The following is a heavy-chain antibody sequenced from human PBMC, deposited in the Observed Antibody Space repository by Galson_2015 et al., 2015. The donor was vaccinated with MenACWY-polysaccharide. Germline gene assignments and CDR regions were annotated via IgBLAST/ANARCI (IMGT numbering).Heavy chain of an antibody. V-gene: IGHV7-4-1*02. CDR2: INTNTGNP. CDR1: GYTFGSYA. CDR3: ARESEYYDSFDGFDI. Sequence: SVKVSCKASGYTFGSYAMNWVRQAPGQGLEWMGWINTNTGNPTSAPGFTGRFVFSLDTSVSTAYLQISSLKAEDTAVYYCARESEYYDSFDGFDIWGQGTMFTVSS. J-gene: IGHJ3*02. D-gene: IGHD3-22*01.